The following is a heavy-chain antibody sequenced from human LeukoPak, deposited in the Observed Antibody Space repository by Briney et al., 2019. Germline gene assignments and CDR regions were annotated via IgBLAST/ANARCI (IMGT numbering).Heavy chain of an antibody. V-gene: IGHV1-8*01. D-gene: IGHD2-2*01. CDR2: MNPNSGNT. CDR3: ARGRNLRNQLLSLNWFDP. CDR1: GYTFISYD. J-gene: IGHJ5*02. Sequence: ASVKGSCKASGYTFISYDINWVRQATGQGLEWMGWMNPNSGNTGYAQKFQGRVTMTRNTSISTAYMELSSLRSEDTAVYYCARGRNLRNQLLSLNWFDPWGQGTLVTVSS.